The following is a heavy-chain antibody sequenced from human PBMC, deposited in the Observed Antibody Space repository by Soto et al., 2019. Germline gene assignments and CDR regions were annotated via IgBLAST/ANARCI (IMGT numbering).Heavy chain of an antibody. CDR2: INHSGST. Sequence: PSETLSLTCAVYGGSFSGYYWSWIRQPPGKGLEWMGEINHSGSTNYNPSLTSRVTISVDTSKNQFSLKLSSVTAADTAVYYCARVPHSRIADRFYYYYAMDVWGQGTTVTVSS. CDR1: GGSFSGYY. CDR3: ARVPHSRIADRFYYYYAMDV. D-gene: IGHD6-6*01. J-gene: IGHJ6*02. V-gene: IGHV4-34*01.